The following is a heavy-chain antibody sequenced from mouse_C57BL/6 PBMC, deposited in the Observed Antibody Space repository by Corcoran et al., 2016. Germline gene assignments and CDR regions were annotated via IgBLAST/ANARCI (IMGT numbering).Heavy chain of an antibody. CDR1: GYTFTSYG. Sequence: QVQLQQSGAELARPGASVKLSCKASGYTFTSYGISWVKQRTGQGLEWIGEIYPRSGNTYYNEKFKGKATLTADKSSSTAYMELRSLTSEDSAVYFCARGYYYGSSYGAMDYWGQGTSVTVSS. J-gene: IGHJ4*01. D-gene: IGHD1-1*01. CDR2: IYPRSGNT. V-gene: IGHV1-81*01. CDR3: ARGYYYGSSYGAMDY.